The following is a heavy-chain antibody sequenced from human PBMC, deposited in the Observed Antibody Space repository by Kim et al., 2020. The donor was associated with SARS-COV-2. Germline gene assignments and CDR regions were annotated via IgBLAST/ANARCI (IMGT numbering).Heavy chain of an antibody. V-gene: IGHV4-30-2*01. CDR3: AREGAYFDY. Sequence: GSTYYNPSLKSRVTISVDRSKNQFSLKLSSVTAADTAVYYCAREGAYFDYWGQGTLVTVSS. J-gene: IGHJ4*02. CDR2: GST. D-gene: IGHD3-16*01.